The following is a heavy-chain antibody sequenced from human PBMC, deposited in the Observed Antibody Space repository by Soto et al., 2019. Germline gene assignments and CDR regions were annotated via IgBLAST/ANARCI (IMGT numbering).Heavy chain of an antibody. Sequence: SETLSLTCAVYGGSFSGYYWSWIRQPPGKGLEWIGEINHSGSTNYNPSLKSRVTISVDTSKNQFSLKLSSVTAADTAVYYCARGTSIYCSSTSCYKLDYWGQGTLVTVSS. CDR3: ARGTSIYCSSTSCYKLDY. V-gene: IGHV4-34*01. CDR2: INHSGST. CDR1: GGSFSGYY. J-gene: IGHJ4*02. D-gene: IGHD2-2*02.